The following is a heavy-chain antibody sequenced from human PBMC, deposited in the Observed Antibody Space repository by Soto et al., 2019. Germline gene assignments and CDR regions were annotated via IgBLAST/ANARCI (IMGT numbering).Heavy chain of an antibody. Sequence: GGSLRLSCSASGFTFSNYAMSWVRQSPGKGLEWASGVSSTGTSPYYAGSVQGRFTISRDNSKNMFYLQMKSLRAEDTAIYYCAKARPSGGYYYVEAFDVWGQGTMVTVSS. CDR3: AKARPSGGYYYVEAFDV. CDR2: VSSTGTSP. D-gene: IGHD3-22*01. CDR1: GFTFSNYA. J-gene: IGHJ3*01. V-gene: IGHV3-23*01.